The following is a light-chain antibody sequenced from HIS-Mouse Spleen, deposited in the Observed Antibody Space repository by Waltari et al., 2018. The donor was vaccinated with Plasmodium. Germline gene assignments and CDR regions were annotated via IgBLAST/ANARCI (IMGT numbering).Light chain of an antibody. V-gene: IGKV1-39*01. Sequence: DLVPITYRASQCISSFLNTYQQKPGKAPKLLLYAASSLQSGVPSRFSGSGSGTDFTLTISRLQPEDFATSYCQQSYSTWTFGQGTKVEIK. CDR2: AAS. J-gene: IGKJ1*01. CDR3: QQSYSTWT. CDR1: QCISSF.